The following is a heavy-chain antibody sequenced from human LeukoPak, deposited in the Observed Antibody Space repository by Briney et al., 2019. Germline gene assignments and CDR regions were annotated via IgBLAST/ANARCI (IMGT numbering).Heavy chain of an antibody. CDR2: IYYSGST. CDR3: ARADPRYCGGDCYSGLAFDI. D-gene: IGHD2-21*02. J-gene: IGHJ3*02. CDR1: GGPISSGGYY. V-gene: IGHV4-31*03. Sequence: PSETLSLTCTVSGGPISSGGYYWSWIRQHPGKGLEWIGYIYYSGSTYYNPSLKSRVTISVDTSKNQFSLKLSSVTAADTAVYYCARADPRYCGGDCYSGLAFDIWGQGTMVTVSS.